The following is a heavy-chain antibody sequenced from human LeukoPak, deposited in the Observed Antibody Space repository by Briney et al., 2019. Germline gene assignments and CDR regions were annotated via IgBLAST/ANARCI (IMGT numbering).Heavy chain of an antibody. D-gene: IGHD3-22*01. Sequence: ASVKVSCKASGYTFTSYGISWVRQAPGQGLEWMGWISAYNGNTNYAQKLQGRVTMTTDTSTSTAYMELSSLRSEDTAVYYCAREHVDYYDSSGYYYDFDYWGQGTLVTVSS. CDR1: GYTFTSYG. J-gene: IGHJ4*02. CDR2: ISAYNGNT. V-gene: IGHV1-18*01. CDR3: AREHVDYYDSSGYYYDFDY.